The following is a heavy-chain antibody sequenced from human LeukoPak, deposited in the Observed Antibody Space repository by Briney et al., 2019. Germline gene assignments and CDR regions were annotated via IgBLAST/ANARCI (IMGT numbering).Heavy chain of an antibody. Sequence: ASVTVSCKVSGYTLTELSMHWVRQAPGKGLEWMGGFDPEDGETIYAQKFQGRVTMTEDTSTDTAYMELSSLRSEDTAVYYCARGDTPRFRDGYNFGGGYYYYGMDVWGQGTTVTVSS. D-gene: IGHD5-24*01. J-gene: IGHJ6*02. CDR1: GYTLTELS. CDR2: FDPEDGET. V-gene: IGHV1-24*01. CDR3: ARGDTPRFRDGYNFGGGYYYYGMDV.